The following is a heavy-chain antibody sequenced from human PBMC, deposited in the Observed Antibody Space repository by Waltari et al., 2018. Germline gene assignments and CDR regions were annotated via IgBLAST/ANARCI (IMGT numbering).Heavy chain of an antibody. Sequence: QLQLQESGPGLLKPSGTLSLTCTVSDDSISSGDYYWGRIRQSPGKGPEWSGSVYYSGVTSYNTALKRRVTISVETSKKQFSLKLSSVTAADTAVYYCARSLHIFRAAAGMFDYWGQGTLVTVSS. CDR2: VYYSGVT. D-gene: IGHD6-13*01. CDR3: ARSLHIFRAAAGMFDY. V-gene: IGHV4-39*01. J-gene: IGHJ4*02. CDR1: DDSISSGDYY.